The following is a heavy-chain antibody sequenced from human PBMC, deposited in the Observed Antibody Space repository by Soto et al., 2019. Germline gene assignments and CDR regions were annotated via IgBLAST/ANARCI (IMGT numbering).Heavy chain of an antibody. Sequence: QEPLVASGGGVVQPGRSLRLSCAASGFTFSSYAMHWVRQAPGTGLGWGASISYDGSNKYHADSVKGRFTITRDTPKNTLYLQMNTLSAKDTAVYNCAREEVSATKYYGMDVWGQGSTVTVSS. D-gene: IGHD1-20*01. J-gene: IGHJ6*02. CDR1: GFTFSSYA. V-gene: IGHV3-30-3*01. CDR3: AREEVSATKYYGMDV. CDR2: ISYDGSNK.